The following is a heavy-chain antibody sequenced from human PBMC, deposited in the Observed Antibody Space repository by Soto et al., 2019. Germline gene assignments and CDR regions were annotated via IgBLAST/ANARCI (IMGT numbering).Heavy chain of an antibody. CDR1: GGTFSSYA. Sequence: ASVKVSCKASGGTFSSYAISWVRQAPGQGLEWMGGIIPIFGTANYAQKFQGRVTITADESTSTAYMELSSLRSEDTAAYYCASTTYYDILTGYYPPPFDYWGQGTLVTVSS. CDR2: IIPIFGTA. D-gene: IGHD3-9*01. CDR3: ASTTYYDILTGYYPPPFDY. V-gene: IGHV1-69*13. J-gene: IGHJ4*02.